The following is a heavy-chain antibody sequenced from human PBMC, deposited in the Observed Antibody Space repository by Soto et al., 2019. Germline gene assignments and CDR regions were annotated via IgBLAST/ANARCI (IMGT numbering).Heavy chain of an antibody. CDR1: GFTFSSYA. J-gene: IGHJ6*02. CDR2: IGESGTPT. V-gene: IGHV3-23*01. D-gene: IGHD2-2*01. CDR3: ARYIPGVRYYGMDV. Sequence: EVQLLESGGGLVQPGGSLRLSCAASGFTFSSYAMKWVRQAPGRGLEWVSLIGESGTPTYYADSVKGRFTISRDNSGSTLFLEMYSLRAEDTAVYYCARYIPGVRYYGMDVWGQATTVTVSS.